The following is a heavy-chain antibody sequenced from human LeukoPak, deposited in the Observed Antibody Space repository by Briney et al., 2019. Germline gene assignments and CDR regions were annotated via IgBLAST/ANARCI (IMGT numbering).Heavy chain of an antibody. Sequence: GGSLRLSCAASGFTVSSNYMSWVRQAPGKGLEWVSVIYSGGSTYYADSVKGRFTISRDNSKNTLYLQMNSLRAEGTAVYYCAREGTTMVRGALGGMDVWGQGTTVTVSS. CDR3: AREGTTMVRGALGGMDV. D-gene: IGHD3-10*01. J-gene: IGHJ6*02. CDR2: IYSGGST. V-gene: IGHV3-53*01. CDR1: GFTVSSNY.